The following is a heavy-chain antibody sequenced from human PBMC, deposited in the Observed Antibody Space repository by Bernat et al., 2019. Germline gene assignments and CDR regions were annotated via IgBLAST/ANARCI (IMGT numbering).Heavy chain of an antibody. D-gene: IGHD3-3*01. CDR3: ATGSYDFWSWFDP. Sequence: QVQLQQWGAGLLKPSETLSLTCAVYGGSFSGYYWSWIREPPGKGLEWIGEIKHSGSTNYNPSIKSRVTISTDTSKNQFSLKLSPVTAADTDVYSCATGSYDFWSWFDPWGQGTLVTVSS. CDR2: IKHSGST. CDR1: GGSFSGYY. J-gene: IGHJ5*02. V-gene: IGHV4-34*01.